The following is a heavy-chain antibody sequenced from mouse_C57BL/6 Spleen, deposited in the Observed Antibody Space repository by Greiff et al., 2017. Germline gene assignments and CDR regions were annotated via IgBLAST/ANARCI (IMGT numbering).Heavy chain of an antibody. Sequence: EVQGVESGGGLVKPGGSLKLSCAASGFTFSSYTMSWVRQTPEKRLEWVATISGGGGNTYYPDSVKGRITISRDNAKNTLYLQMSSLRSEDTALYYCARRAYDAGDYYAMDYWGQGTSVTVSS. CDR2: ISGGGGNT. D-gene: IGHD2-12*01. CDR3: ARRAYDAGDYYAMDY. V-gene: IGHV5-9*01. J-gene: IGHJ4*01. CDR1: GFTFSSYT.